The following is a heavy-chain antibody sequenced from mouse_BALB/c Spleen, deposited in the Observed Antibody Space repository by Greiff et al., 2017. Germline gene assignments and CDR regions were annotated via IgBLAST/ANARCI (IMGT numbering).Heavy chain of an antibody. J-gene: IGHJ4*01. CDR3: ARDYGMAMDD. CDR1: GFTFSSYA. V-gene: IGHV5-6-5*01. D-gene: IGHD1-2*01. CDR2: ISSGGST. Sequence: VQLKESGGGLVKPGGSLKLSCAASGFTFSSYAMSWVRQTPEKRLEWVASISSGGSTYYPDSVKGRFTISRDNARNILYLQMSSLRSEDTAMYYCARDYGMAMDDWGQGTSVTVSA.